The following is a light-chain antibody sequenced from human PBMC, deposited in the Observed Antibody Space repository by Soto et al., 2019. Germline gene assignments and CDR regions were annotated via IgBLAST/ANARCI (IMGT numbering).Light chain of an antibody. CDR3: QQYGSSLPWT. J-gene: IGKJ1*01. CDR1: QSVSSIY. V-gene: IGKV3-20*01. CDR2: GAT. Sequence: EIVLTQSPGTLSLSPGERVTLSCRASQSVSSIYLAWYQQKPGQAPRPLVYGATNRATDIPDRFSGSGSGTDFTLTISRLEPEDFAVYYCQQYGSSLPWTFGQGTKVEIK.